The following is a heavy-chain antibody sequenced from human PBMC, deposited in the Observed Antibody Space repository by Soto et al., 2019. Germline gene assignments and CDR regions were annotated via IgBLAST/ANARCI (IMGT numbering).Heavy chain of an antibody. CDR1: GFTFSSYW. CDR2: INSDGSRI. CDR3: TRGSMGSSCPPPIDY. V-gene: IGHV3-74*01. Sequence: SQRVSSGASGFTFSSYWVHWVRQAPGEGLVWVSRINSDGSRITYADSVKVRFTISRDSAKNTVYLQMNSLRVEDTAVYYWTRGSMGSSCPPPIDYWEQGTLVTVSS. J-gene: IGHJ4*02. D-gene: IGHD6-13*01.